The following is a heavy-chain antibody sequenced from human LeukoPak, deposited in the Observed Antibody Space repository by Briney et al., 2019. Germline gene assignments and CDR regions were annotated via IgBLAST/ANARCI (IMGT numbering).Heavy chain of an antibody. D-gene: IGHD3-3*01. CDR1: GYTFTGYY. Sequence: ASVKVSCKASGYTFTGYYMHWVRQAPGQGLEWMGWINTNTGNPTYAQGFTGRFVFSLDTSVSTAYLQISSLKAEDTAVYYCARVRRFLEWLSGFDPWGQGTLVTVSS. CDR2: INTNTGNP. J-gene: IGHJ5*02. V-gene: IGHV7-4-1*02. CDR3: ARVRRFLEWLSGFDP.